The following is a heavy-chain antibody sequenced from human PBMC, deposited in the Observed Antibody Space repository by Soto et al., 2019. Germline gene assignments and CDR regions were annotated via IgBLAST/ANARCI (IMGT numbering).Heavy chain of an antibody. Sequence: QVHLLQSGAEVQKPGASVKVSCKTSGYTFNDFGITWVRQAPGLGLEWLGWIYSKAGKMNFAPKFQNRVIMTTHTATSTAFMELTSLTFDVSAIYFCARDIAFDIDYWGQGTLVTVS. J-gene: IGHJ4*02. D-gene: IGHD2-15*01. CDR2: IYSKAGKM. CDR1: GYTFNDFG. V-gene: IGHV1-18*01. CDR3: ARDIAFDIDY.